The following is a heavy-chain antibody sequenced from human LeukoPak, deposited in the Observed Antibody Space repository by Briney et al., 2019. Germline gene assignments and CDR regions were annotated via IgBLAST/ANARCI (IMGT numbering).Heavy chain of an antibody. Sequence: PAETLSLTCPVSGDSIRSYYWSWIRQPPGKGLEWIGYLYYSGSTNYNPSLKSRVTISLDTSKNQFSLRLNFVTAADTAMYYCARVGSGGGVGAFDFWGHGTMVSVSS. D-gene: IGHD3-10*01. CDR2: LYYSGST. J-gene: IGHJ3*01. CDR3: ARVGSGGGVGAFDF. V-gene: IGHV4-59*01. CDR1: GDSIRSYY.